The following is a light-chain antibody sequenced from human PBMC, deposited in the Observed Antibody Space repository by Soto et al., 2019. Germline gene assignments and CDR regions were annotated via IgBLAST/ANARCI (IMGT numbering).Light chain of an antibody. CDR2: EDT. CDR1: SSDVGNYNL. Sequence: QSVLTQPASVSGSPGQSITISCTGTSSDVGNYNLVSWYQQHPGKAPKLTIDEDTKRPSGVSNRFSGSKSGNTASLTISGLQAEDDADYYCSSYAGTATYVIFGGGTKLTVL. J-gene: IGLJ2*01. CDR3: SSYAGTATYVI. V-gene: IGLV2-23*01.